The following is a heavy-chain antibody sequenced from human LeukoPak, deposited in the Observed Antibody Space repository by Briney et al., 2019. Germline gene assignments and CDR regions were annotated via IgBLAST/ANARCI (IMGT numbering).Heavy chain of an antibody. D-gene: IGHD3-10*01. CDR1: GGSISSYY. CDR2: IYTSGST. Sequence: SETLSLTCTVSGGSISSYYWSWIRQPPGKGLEWIGRIYTSGSTNYNPSLKSRVTMSVNTSKNQFSLNLSSVTAADTAVYYCARGPKLTRGVTNWFDPWGQGTLVTVSS. V-gene: IGHV4-4*07. J-gene: IGHJ5*02. CDR3: ARGPKLTRGVTNWFDP.